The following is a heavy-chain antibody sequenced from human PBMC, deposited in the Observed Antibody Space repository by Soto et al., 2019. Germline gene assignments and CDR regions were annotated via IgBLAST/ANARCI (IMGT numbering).Heavy chain of an antibody. Sequence: PSETLSLTCAVSGGSISSGGYSWSWIRQPPGKGLEWIGYISHSGSTYYNPSLKSRVTISLDRSKNQFSLKLSSVTAADTAVYYCARWFDPWGKGTLVTVS. J-gene: IGHJ5*02. CDR3: ARWFDP. CDR1: GGSISSGGYS. V-gene: IGHV4-30-2*01. CDR2: ISHSGST.